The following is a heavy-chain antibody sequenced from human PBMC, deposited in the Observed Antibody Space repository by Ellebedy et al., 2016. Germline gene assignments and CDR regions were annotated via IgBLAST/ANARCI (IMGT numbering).Heavy chain of an antibody. CDR1: GFTFSSAW. Sequence: GGSLRLSCAVSGFTFSSAWMSWVRQAPGKGLEWVGRIKSKTDDGTTDYAAPVKGRFTISRDDSKNTLYLQMNSLKTEDTALYYCTTLRGYELVYWGQGTLVTVSS. CDR3: TTLRGYELVY. D-gene: IGHD5-12*01. CDR2: IKSKTDDGTT. J-gene: IGHJ4*02. V-gene: IGHV3-15*01.